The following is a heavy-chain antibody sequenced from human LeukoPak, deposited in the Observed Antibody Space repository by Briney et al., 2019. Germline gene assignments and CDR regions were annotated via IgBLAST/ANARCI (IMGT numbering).Heavy chain of an antibody. CDR3: ARGTGTTSWFDP. V-gene: IGHV3-33*01. D-gene: IGHD1-1*01. J-gene: IGHJ5*02. CDR1: GFTFSSYG. Sequence: QPGRSLRLSCAASGFTFSSYGMHWVRQAPGKGLEWVAVIWYDGSNKYYADSVKGRFTISRDNSKNSLYLQMNSLRAEDTAVYYCARGTGTTSWFDPWGQGTLVTVSS. CDR2: IWYDGSNK.